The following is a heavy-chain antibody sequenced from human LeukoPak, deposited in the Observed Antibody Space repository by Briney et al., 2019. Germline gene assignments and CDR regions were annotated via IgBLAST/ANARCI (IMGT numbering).Heavy chain of an antibody. CDR3: ARVDSSGYYGNSFDY. D-gene: IGHD3-22*01. J-gene: IGHJ4*02. V-gene: IGHV1-69*04. CDR1: GGTFSSYA. CDR2: IIPILGIA. Sequence: ASVKVSCKASGGTFSSYAISWVRQAPGQGLEWMGRIIPILGIANYAQKFQGRVTITADKSTSTAYMELSGLRSEDTAVYYCARVDSSGYYGNSFDYWGQGTLVTVSS.